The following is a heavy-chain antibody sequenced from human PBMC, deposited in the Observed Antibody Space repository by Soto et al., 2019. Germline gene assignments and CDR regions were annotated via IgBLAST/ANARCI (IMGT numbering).Heavy chain of an antibody. CDR1: GFTFSNYA. D-gene: IGHD3-3*01. CDR3: AKEVGAYDFWSGENEH. CDR2: ITGSAGST. V-gene: IGHV3-23*01. J-gene: IGHJ1*01. Sequence: EVQLLESGGGLVQPGVSLRLSCAASGFTFSNYAMTLVRQAPWKGLEWISSITGSAGSTYYAASVKGRFTISRDNSKNTLYMQMNSLRAEDTAKYYCAKEVGAYDFWSGENEHWGQGTLVTVSS.